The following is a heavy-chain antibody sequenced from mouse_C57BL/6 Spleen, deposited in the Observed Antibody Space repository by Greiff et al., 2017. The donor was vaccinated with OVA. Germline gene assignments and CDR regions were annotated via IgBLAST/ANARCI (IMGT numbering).Heavy chain of an antibody. Sequence: VQLQQPGAELVKPGASVKLSCKASGYTFTSYWMHWVKQRPGRGLEWIGRIDPNSGGTKYNEKFKSKATLTVDKPSSTAYMQLSSLTSEDSAVYYCARRVHDYDKVTYAMDYWGQGTSVTVSS. V-gene: IGHV1-72*01. CDR1: GYTFTSYW. CDR2: IDPNSGGT. J-gene: IGHJ4*01. D-gene: IGHD2-4*01. CDR3: ARRVHDYDKVTYAMDY.